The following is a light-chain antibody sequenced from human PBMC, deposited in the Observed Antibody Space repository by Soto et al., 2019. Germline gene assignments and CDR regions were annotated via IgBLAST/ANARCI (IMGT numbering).Light chain of an antibody. J-gene: IGLJ1*01. CDR3: TSYTRSPTYV. Sequence: QSALTQAASVSGSPGPSVTISCTGTSSDVGGFNYVSWYQQHPGEAPKLVIFDVSYRPSGVSNRFSGSKSGNTASLTISGLQAEDEAEYYCTSYTRSPTYVFGTGTKVTVL. CDR1: SSDVGGFNY. V-gene: IGLV2-14*01. CDR2: DVS.